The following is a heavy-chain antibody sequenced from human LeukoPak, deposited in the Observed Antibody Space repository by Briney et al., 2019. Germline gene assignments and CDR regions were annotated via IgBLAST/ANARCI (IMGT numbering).Heavy chain of an antibody. CDR1: GYSFTSYW. J-gene: IGHJ6*02. V-gene: IGHV5-51*01. Sequence: GESLKISCKGSGYSFTSYWIGWVRQMPGKGLEWMGIIYPGDSDTRYSPSFQGQVTISADKSISNAYLQWNSLKASDTAMYYRARLRYSSSSNYYYGMDVWGQGTTVTVSS. D-gene: IGHD6-6*01. CDR3: ARLRYSSSSNYYYGMDV. CDR2: IYPGDSDT.